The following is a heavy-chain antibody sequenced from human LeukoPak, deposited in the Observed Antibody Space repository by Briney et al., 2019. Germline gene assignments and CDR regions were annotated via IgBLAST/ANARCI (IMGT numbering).Heavy chain of an antibody. V-gene: IGHV3-23*01. Sequence: PGGSLRLSCAASGFTISNYAMSWVRQAPGKGLEWVSAISGSGGSTYYADSVKGRFTISRDNSKNTLYLQMNSLRAEDTAVYYCAKPGKEGYCSSTSCYYYYYYMDVWGKGTTVTVSS. CDR3: AKPGKEGYCSSTSCYYYYYYMDV. CDR2: ISGSGGST. D-gene: IGHD2-2*01. J-gene: IGHJ6*03. CDR1: GFTISNYA.